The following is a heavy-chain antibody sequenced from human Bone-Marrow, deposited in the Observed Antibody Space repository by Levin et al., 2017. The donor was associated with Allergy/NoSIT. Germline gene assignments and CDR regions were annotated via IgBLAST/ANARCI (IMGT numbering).Heavy chain of an antibody. CDR2: VSWNSGTI. J-gene: IGHJ6*02. Sequence: SCAASGFTFTDYAIHWIRQAPGRGLEWVSGVSWNSGTIGYADSVQGRFTISRDNAKNSLYLQMNSLRTEDTALYFCARHKDYGGNGYYYYGMDVWGQGTTVTVSS. CDR1: GFTFTDYA. CDR3: ARHKDYGGNGYYYYGMDV. V-gene: IGHV3-9*01. D-gene: IGHD4-23*01.